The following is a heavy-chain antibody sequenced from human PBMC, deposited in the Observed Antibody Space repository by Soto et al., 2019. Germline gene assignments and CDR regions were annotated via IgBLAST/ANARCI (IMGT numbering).Heavy chain of an antibody. D-gene: IGHD3-9*01. Sequence: GGSLRLSCAASGFTFSDYYMSWIRQAPGKGLEWVSYISSSSSYTNYADSVKGRFTISRDNAKNSLYLQMNSLRAEDTAVYYCARDRYYDILTGYYAFDIWGQGTMVTVSS. V-gene: IGHV3-11*06. J-gene: IGHJ3*02. CDR1: GFTFSDYY. CDR3: ARDRYYDILTGYYAFDI. CDR2: ISSSSSYT.